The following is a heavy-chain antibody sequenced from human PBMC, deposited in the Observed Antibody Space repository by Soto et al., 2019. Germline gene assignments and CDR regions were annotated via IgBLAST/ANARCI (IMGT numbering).Heavy chain of an antibody. CDR1: GFTVSSDY. D-gene: IGHD2-21*02. J-gene: IGHJ2*01. V-gene: IGHV3-66*01. CDR2: IYSGGTT. CDR3: VRDPRCGGDCYLGYFDL. Sequence: EVQLVESGGGLVQPGGSLRLSCVVSGFTVSSDYMNWVRQAPGKGLEWVSLIYSGGTTYYADSVQGRFTISRDNSKNTPYLQMNSLRAEDTAVYYCVRDPRCGGDCYLGYFDLWGRGTLVTVSS.